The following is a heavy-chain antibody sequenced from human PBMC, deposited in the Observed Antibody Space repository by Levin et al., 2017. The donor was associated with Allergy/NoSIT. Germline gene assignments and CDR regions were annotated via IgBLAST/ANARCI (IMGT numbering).Heavy chain of an antibody. J-gene: IGHJ4*02. CDR1: GGSFSGYY. CDR3: ARGGYTMVRGVIITKPDY. Sequence: GSLRLSCAVYGGSFSGYYWSWIRQPPGKGLEWIGEINHSGSTNYNPSLKSRVTISVDTSKNQFSLKLSSVTAADTAVYYCARGGYTMVRGVIITKPDYWGQGTLVTVSS. V-gene: IGHV4-34*01. CDR2: INHSGST. D-gene: IGHD3-10*01.